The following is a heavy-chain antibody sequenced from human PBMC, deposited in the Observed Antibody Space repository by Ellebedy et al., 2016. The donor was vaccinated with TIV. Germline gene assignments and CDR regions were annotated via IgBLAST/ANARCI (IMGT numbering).Heavy chain of an antibody. V-gene: IGHV4-39*01. CDR1: GGSISSSSYY. J-gene: IGHJ4*02. Sequence: MPGGSLRLSCTVSGGSISSSSYYWGWIRQPPGKGLEWIGSIYYSGSTYYNPSLKSRVTISVDTSKNQFSLKLSSVTAADTAVYYCARLLSGSTVDYWGQGTLVTVSS. D-gene: IGHD1-26*01. CDR3: ARLLSGSTVDY. CDR2: IYYSGST.